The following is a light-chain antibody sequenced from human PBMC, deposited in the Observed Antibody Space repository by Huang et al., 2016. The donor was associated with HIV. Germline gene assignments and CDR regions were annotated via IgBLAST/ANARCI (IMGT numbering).Light chain of an antibody. CDR1: QGITKS. Sequence: DIQMTQSPSSMSASVGDRVTITCRASQGITKSLVWYQQKPGKAPTLLLFATSSLEREVPTRFSGSGSGTDFTLTSSSLQPEDFATYYCQQYYNTPYTIGQGTKLEIK. CDR3: QQYYNTPYT. J-gene: IGKJ2*01. CDR2: ATS. V-gene: IGKV1-NL1*01.